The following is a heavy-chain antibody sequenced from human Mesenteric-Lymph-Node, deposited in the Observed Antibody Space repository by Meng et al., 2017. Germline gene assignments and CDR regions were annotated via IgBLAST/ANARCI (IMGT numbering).Heavy chain of an antibody. Sequence: QVVLQESGPGLVKPSGTLCLTCAVSGGSISSSNWWSWVRQPPGKGLEWIGKIYHSGITIYNPSLKSRVTMSVDNSKNQFSLKLNSMTAADTAVYYCARDPTGGEDHQRVWGQGTLVTVSS. CDR2: IYHSGIT. D-gene: IGHD1-14*01. CDR3: ARDPTGGEDHQRV. CDR1: GGSISSSNW. V-gene: IGHV4-4*02. J-gene: IGHJ4*02.